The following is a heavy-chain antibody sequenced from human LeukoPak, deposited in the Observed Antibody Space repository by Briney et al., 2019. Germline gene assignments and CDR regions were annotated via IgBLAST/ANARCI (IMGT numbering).Heavy chain of an antibody. D-gene: IGHD6-6*01. V-gene: IGHV3-21*01. Sequence: PGGSLRLSCAASGFTFSSYSMNWVRQAPGKGLEWVSLITPSSSDRYYADSVQGRFTISRDNAKNSLYLQMNSLRAEDTAVYYCARIYAAAHIDYWGQGTLVTVSS. J-gene: IGHJ4*02. CDR3: ARIYAAAHIDY. CDR1: GFTFSSYS. CDR2: ITPSSSDR.